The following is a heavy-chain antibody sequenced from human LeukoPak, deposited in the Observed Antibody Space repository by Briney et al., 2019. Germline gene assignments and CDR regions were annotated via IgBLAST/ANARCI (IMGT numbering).Heavy chain of an antibody. CDR1: GFTLSSYE. D-gene: IGHD2-15*01. J-gene: IGHJ4*02. V-gene: IGHV3-48*03. CDR2: ISTRGNTV. CDR3: ARDVAAAASHLDY. Sequence: GGSLRLSCAASGFTLSSYEMNWVRQAPGKGLEWVSYISTRGNTVYYADSVKGRFTIYRDNAKNSLYLQMDSPRAEDTGLYCCARDVAAAASHLDYWGQGTLVTVSS.